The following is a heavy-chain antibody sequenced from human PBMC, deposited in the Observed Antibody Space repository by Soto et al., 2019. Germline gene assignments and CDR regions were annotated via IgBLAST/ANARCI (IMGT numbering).Heavy chain of an antibody. CDR3: ARVQLVHKVIDY. CDR1: GGSISSADFF. CDR2: IYYSGTT. V-gene: IGHV4-30-4*01. J-gene: IGHJ4*02. D-gene: IGHD1-1*01. Sequence: CTVSGGSISSADFFWTWLRQPPGRGLEWLGYIYYSGTTYYNPSLKGRLIISIDTSRNQFSLSLNSVTAADTAAYYCARVQLVHKVIDYWGQGTLVTVSS.